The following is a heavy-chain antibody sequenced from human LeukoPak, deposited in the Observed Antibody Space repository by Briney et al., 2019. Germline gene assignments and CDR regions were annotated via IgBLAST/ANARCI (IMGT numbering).Heavy chain of an antibody. V-gene: IGHV3-66*02. CDR3: VSSTRQQLIPYDY. CDR1: GINVSINY. Sequence: GGSLRPSCAASGINVSINYMTWIRQAPGKGLEWVSLIYGGDAAYYAESVRGRFIISRDNLKNTLFPQMNSLRVGDTAVYYCVSSTRQQLIPYDYWGHGTHVTVSS. CDR2: IYGGDAA. J-gene: IGHJ4*01. D-gene: IGHD6-13*01.